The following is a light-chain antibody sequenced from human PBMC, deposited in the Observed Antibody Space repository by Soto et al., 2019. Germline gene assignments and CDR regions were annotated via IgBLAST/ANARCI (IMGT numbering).Light chain of an antibody. CDR2: DAA. Sequence: DIQLTQSPSSLSASVRDRVTITCQATHSINTYLNWYHQKPGKAPKLLISDAANLQTGVPSRFSGGGSGSNFTLTISSLQPEDIGTYYCQQYDTLPSFGPGTRVDL. V-gene: IGKV1-33*01. CDR1: HSINTY. J-gene: IGKJ3*01. CDR3: QQYDTLPS.